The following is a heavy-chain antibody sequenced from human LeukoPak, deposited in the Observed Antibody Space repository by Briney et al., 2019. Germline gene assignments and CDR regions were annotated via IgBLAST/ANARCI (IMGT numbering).Heavy chain of an antibody. V-gene: IGHV5-10-1*01. J-gene: IGHJ5*02. D-gene: IGHD2-8*01. CDR3: ARDIVLMVYAQCEDNWFDP. Sequence: GESLRISCKGSGYSFTSYWISWVRQMPGKGLEWMGRIDPSDSYTNYSPSFQGHVTISADKSISTAYLQWSSLKASDTAMYYCARDIVLMVYAQCEDNWFDPWGQGTLVTVSS. CDR2: IDPSDSYT. CDR1: GYSFTSYW.